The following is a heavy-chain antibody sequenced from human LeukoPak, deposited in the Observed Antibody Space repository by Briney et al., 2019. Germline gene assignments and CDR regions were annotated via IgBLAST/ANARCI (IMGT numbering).Heavy chain of an antibody. CDR1: GFTFSSYP. Sequence: QAGGSRSLSFEAPGFTFSSYPMAWFRRAPGRGREGVSTIGGSGSSTYSADSVKGRFTISRDNSKNTLYLQMNSLRAEDTAVYYCAKGRDTTNFYDYWGLGTLVTVSS. J-gene: IGHJ4*02. CDR3: AKGRDTTNFYDY. V-gene: IGHV3-23*01. CDR2: IGGSGSST. D-gene: IGHD2-2*01.